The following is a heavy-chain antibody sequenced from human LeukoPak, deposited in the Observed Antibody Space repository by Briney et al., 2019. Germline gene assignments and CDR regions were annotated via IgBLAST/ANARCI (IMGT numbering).Heavy chain of an antibody. J-gene: IGHJ4*02. CDR2: ISGYNGNT. CDR1: GYNFNIYG. CDR3: ARREGALFFDY. Sequence: ASVKVSCKTSGYNFNIYGISWVRQAPGQGLEWMGWISGYNGNTNSAPKLQGRVTMTTDTSTSTAYMELRSLRSDDTAVYYCARREGALFFDYWGQGTLVTVSS. V-gene: IGHV1-18*01. D-gene: IGHD3-16*01.